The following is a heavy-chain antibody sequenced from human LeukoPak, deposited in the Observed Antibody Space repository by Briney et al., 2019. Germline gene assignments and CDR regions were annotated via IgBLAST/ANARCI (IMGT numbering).Heavy chain of an antibody. CDR3: SKDSSSGSSYYFHGMEV. CDR1: GFTFDIYA. V-gene: IGHV3-23*01. J-gene: IGHJ6*02. Sequence: PGGSLRLSCAASGFTFDIYAMTWVRQAPGKGPDWVSGISASANSTYYADSVKGRFIISRDNSKNTLFLQMNSLTSEDTAVYYCSKDSSSGSSYYFHGMEVWGQGTTVTVSS. D-gene: IGHD3-10*01. CDR2: ISASANST.